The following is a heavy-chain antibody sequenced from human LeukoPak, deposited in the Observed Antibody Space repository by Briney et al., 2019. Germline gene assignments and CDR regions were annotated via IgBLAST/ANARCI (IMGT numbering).Heavy chain of an antibody. J-gene: IGHJ4*02. CDR3: ASFRYSSSWSPLDY. CDR2: INVGNGHT. D-gene: IGHD6-13*01. V-gene: IGHV1-3*01. CDR1: GYTYSTYD. Sequence: ASVKVSCKASGYTYSTYDIHWVRQAPGQRLEWMGWINVGNGHTKYSQTFQDRVTITRDRSANTAYMELSSLGSEDTAVYYCASFRYSSSWSPLDYWGQGTLVTVSS.